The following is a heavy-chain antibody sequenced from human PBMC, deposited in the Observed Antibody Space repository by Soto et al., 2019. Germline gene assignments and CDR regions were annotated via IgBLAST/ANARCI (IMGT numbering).Heavy chain of an antibody. CDR2: IYHSGSI. J-gene: IGHJ3*02. CDR3: GRALRGFSAFDI. V-gene: IGHV4-4*02. D-gene: IGHD3-16*01. CDR1: SGSISSTNW. Sequence: QVQLQESGPGLVKPSGTLSLTCTVSSGSISSTNWWSWVRQPPGKGLEWFGEIYHSGSINYTPSLNSRVTISVDKAKNHFSLTLSSVTAADTAVYYCGRALRGFSAFDIWGQGTLVTVSS.